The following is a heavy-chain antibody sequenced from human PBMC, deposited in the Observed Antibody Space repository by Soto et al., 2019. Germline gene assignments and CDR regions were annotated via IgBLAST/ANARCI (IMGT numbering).Heavy chain of an antibody. J-gene: IGHJ3*02. CDR2: ISSSSSYT. CDR3: ARDHNAFDI. D-gene: IGHD1-1*01. Sequence: GGSLRLSCAASGFTFSSYSMNWVRQAPGKGLEWVSSISSSSSYTYYADSVKGRFTISRDNAKNSLYLQMNSLRAEDTAVYYCARDHNAFDIWGQGTMVTVSS. V-gene: IGHV3-21*01. CDR1: GFTFSSYS.